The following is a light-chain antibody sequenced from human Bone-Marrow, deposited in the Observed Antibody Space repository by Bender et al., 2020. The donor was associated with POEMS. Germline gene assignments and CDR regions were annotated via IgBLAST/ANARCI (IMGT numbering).Light chain of an antibody. V-gene: IGLV3-21*02. J-gene: IGLJ2*01. CDR1: NLGHKY. CDR3: QVWDGSSDHVV. Sequence: VVTQPPSLSEAPRQRVTISCSGDNLGHKYIYWYQQKPGQSPVVIIYQDSKRPSGIPERFSGSNSGNTATLTISGVEAGDEADYFCQVWDGSSDHVVFGGGTKLTVL. CDR2: QDS.